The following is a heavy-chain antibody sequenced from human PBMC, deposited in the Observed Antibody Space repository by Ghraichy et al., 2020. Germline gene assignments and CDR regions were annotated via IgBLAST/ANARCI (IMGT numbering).Heavy chain of an antibody. D-gene: IGHD6-13*01. CDR2: IKQDGSEK. CDR1: GFTFSSYW. CDR3: ARDMQQLVSYYYYYMDV. J-gene: IGHJ6*03. Sequence: GGSLRLSCAASGFTFSSYWMSWVRQAPGKGLEWVANIKQDGSEKYYMDSVKGRFTISRDNAKNSLYLQMNSLRAEDTAVYYCARDMQQLVSYYYYYMDVWGKGTTVTVSS. V-gene: IGHV3-7*03.